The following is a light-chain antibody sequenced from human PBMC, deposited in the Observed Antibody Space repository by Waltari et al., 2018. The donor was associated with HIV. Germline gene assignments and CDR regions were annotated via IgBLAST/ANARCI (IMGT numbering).Light chain of an antibody. CDR3: SSFTITSTVI. CDR2: QVS. CDR1: SSDIEPYNY. Sequence: QSALTQPASVSGSPGQSISISCTGTSSDIEPYNYVSWYQQHAGKAPKLWIYQVSHRPSGVSDRFSGSKSGSTASLTISGLQANDEAHYYCSSFTITSTVIFGGGTRLTVL. J-gene: IGLJ2*01. V-gene: IGLV2-14*03.